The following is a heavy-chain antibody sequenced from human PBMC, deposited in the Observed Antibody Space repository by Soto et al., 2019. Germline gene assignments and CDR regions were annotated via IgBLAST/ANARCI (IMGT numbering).Heavy chain of an antibody. V-gene: IGHV1-69*12. J-gene: IGHJ5*02. CDR2: FIPIFGTT. D-gene: IGHD3-10*02. CDR1: GGTFNRQA. Sequence: QVVQSGAEVKKPGSSVKVSCKASGGTFNRQAFSWVRQAPGQGLEWMGGFIPIFGTTDYSQKFQGRVTITADEATSTAYMELSSLTSDDTAVYYCARVDSSMFEGGEWFAPWGQGTLVTVSS. CDR3: ARVDSSMFEGGEWFAP.